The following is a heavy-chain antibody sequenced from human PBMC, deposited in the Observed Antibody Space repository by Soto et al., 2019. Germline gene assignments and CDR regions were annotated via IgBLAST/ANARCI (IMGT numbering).Heavy chain of an antibody. J-gene: IGHJ6*02. Sequence: PSETLSLTCAVYGGSFSGCYWSWIRQPPGKGLEWIGEINHSGSTNYNPSLKSRVTISVDTSKNQFSLKLSSVTAADTAVYYCARGLIAVAGTYYYYGMDVWGQGTTVTVSS. V-gene: IGHV4-34*01. CDR2: INHSGST. D-gene: IGHD6-19*01. CDR3: ARGLIAVAGTYYYYGMDV. CDR1: GGSFSGCY.